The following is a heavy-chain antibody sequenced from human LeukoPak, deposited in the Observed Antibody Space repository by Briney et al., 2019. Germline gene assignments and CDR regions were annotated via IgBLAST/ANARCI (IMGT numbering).Heavy chain of an antibody. CDR2: MYPGDSDT. CDR3: VRPGLPDYSYRSNTFYN. J-gene: IGHJ3*02. Sequence: RGESLKISCRGSGYSFTTYWIGWVRQMPGKGLEWMGIMYPGDSDTKYSPSFQGQVTISADKSISTAYLQWTSLKASDTAMYYCVRPGLPDYSYRSNTFYNWGQGKKVLVSS. CDR1: GYSFTTYW. D-gene: IGHD3-22*01. V-gene: IGHV5-51*01.